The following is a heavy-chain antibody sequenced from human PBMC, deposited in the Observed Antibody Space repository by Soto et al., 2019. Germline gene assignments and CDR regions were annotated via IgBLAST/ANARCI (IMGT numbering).Heavy chain of an antibody. V-gene: IGHV1-69*13. J-gene: IGHJ6*02. CDR3: AREDCSSTSCYTRPNQGRVS. Sequence: SVKVSYKPCRGQFSSYAISLVRQAAEQGLEWMGGIIPIFGTANYARKFQGRVTITADESTSTAYMELSSLSSEDTAVYYCAREDCSSTSCYTRPNQGRVSWGQGTKVTVYS. CDR1: RGQFSSYA. D-gene: IGHD2-2*02. CDR2: IIPIFGTA.